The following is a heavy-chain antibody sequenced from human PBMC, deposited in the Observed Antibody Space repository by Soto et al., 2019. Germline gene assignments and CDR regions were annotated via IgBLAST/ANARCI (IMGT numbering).Heavy chain of an antibody. D-gene: IGHD3-10*01. V-gene: IGHV3-48*03. Sequence: TGGSLRLSCAASGFTFSSYEMNWVRQAPGKGLEWVSYISSSGSSIYYADSVKGRFTISRDNAKNSLYLQMNSLRAEDTAVYYCATAPTGGHTYYYYGMDVWGQGTTVTVSS. CDR1: GFTFSSYE. CDR3: ATAPTGGHTYYYYGMDV. CDR2: ISSSGSSI. J-gene: IGHJ6*02.